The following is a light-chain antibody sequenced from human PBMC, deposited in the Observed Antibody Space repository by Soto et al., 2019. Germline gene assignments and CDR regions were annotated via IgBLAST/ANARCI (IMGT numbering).Light chain of an antibody. CDR3: QQCGSSST. J-gene: IGKJ5*01. Sequence: EIVMTQSPATLSVSPGERVTLSCRASQSISSSLAWYQQRPGQPPRLLIYGASTRAAGIPPRFTGSGSGTDFTLTISRLEPEDFAVYYCQQCGSSSTFGQGTRLEIK. CDR1: QSISSS. V-gene: IGKV3-15*01. CDR2: GAS.